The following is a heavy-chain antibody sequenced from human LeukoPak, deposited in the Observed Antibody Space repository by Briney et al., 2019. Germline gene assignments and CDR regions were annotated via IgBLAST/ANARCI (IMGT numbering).Heavy chain of an antibody. CDR2: ITGSGGST. J-gene: IGHJ4*02. V-gene: IGHV3-23*01. CDR3: AKGSGSFWNYFDY. Sequence: PGGSLRLSCAASGFTFSGYAMSWVRQAPGKGLEWVSAITGSGGSTYYADSVKGRFTISRDNSKNTLYLQMNSLRAEDTAVYYCAKGSGSFWNYFDYWGQRTLVTVSS. D-gene: IGHD3-10*01. CDR1: GFTFSGYA.